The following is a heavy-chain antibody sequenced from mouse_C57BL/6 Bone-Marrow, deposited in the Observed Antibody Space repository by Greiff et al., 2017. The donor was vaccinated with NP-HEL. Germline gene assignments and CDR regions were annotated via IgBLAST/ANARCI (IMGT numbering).Heavy chain of an antibody. Sequence: VQLQQSGPELVKPGASVKIPCKASGYTFTDYNMDWVKQSHGKSLEWIGDINPNNGGTIYNQKFKGKATLTVDKSSSTAYMELRSLTSEDTAVYYCARRAYYGSTQDFDYWGQGTTLTVSS. D-gene: IGHD1-1*01. CDR2: INPNNGGT. J-gene: IGHJ2*01. CDR1: GYTFTDYN. CDR3: ARRAYYGSTQDFDY. V-gene: IGHV1-18*01.